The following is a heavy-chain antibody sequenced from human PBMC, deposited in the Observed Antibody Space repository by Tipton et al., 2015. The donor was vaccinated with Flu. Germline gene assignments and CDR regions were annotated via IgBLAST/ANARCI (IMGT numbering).Heavy chain of an antibody. D-gene: IGHD1-26*01. V-gene: IGHV4-61*01. J-gene: IGHJ2*01. CDR1: GGSVSDGNFH. CDR2: VYQTGST. Sequence: LRLSCTVSGGSVSDGNFHWSWIRQSPGKGLEWIGYVYQTGSTNYSPSLKSRVTISIDRFKNQFSLKLRSVTAADTAVYYCARAGESYYRWYFALWGRGALITVSS. CDR3: ARAGESYYRWYFAL.